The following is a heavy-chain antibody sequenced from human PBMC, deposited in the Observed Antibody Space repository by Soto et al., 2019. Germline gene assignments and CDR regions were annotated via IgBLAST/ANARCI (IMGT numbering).Heavy chain of an antibody. J-gene: IGHJ5*02. V-gene: IGHV1-69*13. CDR1: GGTFSSYA. CDR2: IIPIFGTA. CDR3: AREDSDYDSQPNWFDP. D-gene: IGHD3-10*01. Sequence: ASVKVSCKASGGTFSSYAISWVRQAPGQGLEWMGGIIPIFGTANYAQKFQGRVTITADESTSTAYMELSSLRSEDTAVYYCAREDSDYDSQPNWFDPWGQGTLVTVSS.